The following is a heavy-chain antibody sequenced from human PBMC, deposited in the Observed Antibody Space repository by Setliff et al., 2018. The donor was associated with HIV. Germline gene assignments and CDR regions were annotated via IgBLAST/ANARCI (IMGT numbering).Heavy chain of an antibody. J-gene: IGHJ6*03. V-gene: IGHV4-39*01. CDR1: GGSISTNNFY. CDR3: ARGARLLAGYSDRWDYYYMAV. D-gene: IGHD6-13*01. CDR2: IYFTGDS. Sequence: SETLSLTCTVTGGSISTNNFYWGWIRQPPGKGLQWIGSIYFTGDSYYDPSLKSRVTTSVDTSNNQFSLILSPVTSADTAVYYCARGARLLAGYSDRWDYYYMAVWGKGTTVTVSS.